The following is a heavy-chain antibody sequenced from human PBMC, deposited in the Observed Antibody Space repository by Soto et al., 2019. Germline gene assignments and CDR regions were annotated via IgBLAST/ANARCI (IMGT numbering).Heavy chain of an antibody. CDR2: FDPEDGET. Sequence: QVQLVQSGAEVKKPGASVKVSCKVSGYTLTDLSMHWVRQAPGKGLEWMGGFDPEDGETIYAQKFQRRVTMTEDTSTDAAYMELSSLRSEDTAVYYCATAPLPDCSLFYMDVWGKGTTVTVSS. CDR1: GYTLTDLS. CDR3: ATAPLPDCSLFYMDV. V-gene: IGHV1-24*01. J-gene: IGHJ6*03. D-gene: IGHD2-21*02.